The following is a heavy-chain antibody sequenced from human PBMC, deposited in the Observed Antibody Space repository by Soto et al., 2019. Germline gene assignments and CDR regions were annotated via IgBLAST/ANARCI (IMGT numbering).Heavy chain of an antibody. Sequence: QVQLVESGGGVVQPGRSLRLSCAASGFTFSSYGMHWVRQAPGKGLEWVAVIWYDGSNKYYADSVKGRFTISRDNSKNTLYLQMNSLRAEDTAVYYCARESYSYYMDVWGKGTTVTVSS. CDR1: GFTFSSYG. CDR2: IWYDGSNK. J-gene: IGHJ6*03. V-gene: IGHV3-33*01. CDR3: ARESYSYYMDV.